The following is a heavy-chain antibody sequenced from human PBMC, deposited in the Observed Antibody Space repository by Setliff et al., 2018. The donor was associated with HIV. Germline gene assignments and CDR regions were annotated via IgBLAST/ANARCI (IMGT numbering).Heavy chain of an antibody. V-gene: IGHV3-48*01. CDR1: GFTFHTYT. CDR2: ISSSSITT. J-gene: IGHJ3*02. CDR3: ARTVDYKGLDT. Sequence: SLRLSCAASGFTFHTYTINWVRQAPGKGLEWVSYISSSSITTYYADSAKGRFIVSRDNAKSTLFLQMNSLRAEDTAMYYCARTVDYKGLDTWGQGTMVTVSS. D-gene: IGHD4-4*01.